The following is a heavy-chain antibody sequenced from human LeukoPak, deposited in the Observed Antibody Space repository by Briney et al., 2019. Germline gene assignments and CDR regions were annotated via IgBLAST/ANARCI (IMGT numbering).Heavy chain of an antibody. CDR1: GGSISSYY. CDR2: IYYSGST. CDR3: ARVSYCSGGSCYSGIIDY. V-gene: IGHV4-59*01. Sequence: PSETLSLTCTVSGGSISSYYWSWIRQPPGKGLEWIGYIYYSGSTNYNPSLKSRVTISVDTSKNQFSLKLSSVTAADTAVYYCARVSYCSGGSCYSGIIDYWGQGTLVTVSS. D-gene: IGHD2-15*01. J-gene: IGHJ4*02.